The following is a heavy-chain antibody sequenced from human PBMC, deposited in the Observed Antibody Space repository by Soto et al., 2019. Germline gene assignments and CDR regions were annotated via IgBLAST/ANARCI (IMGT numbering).Heavy chain of an antibody. CDR3: AGVETPWYYYGMDV. J-gene: IGHJ6*02. V-gene: IGHV1-69*12. CDR1: GGTFSSYA. CDR2: IIPIFGTA. Sequence: QVQVAQSGAEVKKPGSSVKVSCKASGGTFSSYAISWVRQAPGQGLEWMGGIIPIFGTADYAQKFQGRVTITADESTSTAYMELSSLRSEDTAVYYCAGVETPWYYYGMDVWGQGTTVTVSS. D-gene: IGHD2-8*01.